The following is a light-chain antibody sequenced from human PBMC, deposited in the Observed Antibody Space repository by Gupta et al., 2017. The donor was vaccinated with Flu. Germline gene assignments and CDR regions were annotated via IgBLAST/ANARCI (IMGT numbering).Light chain of an antibody. J-gene: IGLJ1*01. V-gene: IGLV1-44*01. Sequence: QSVLAQPPSASGTPGQRVALSYSGSRSNIGSNSVNWYQQVPGTAPKLLIHGNNQRPSGVPDRFSGSKSGTSASLAISGLQSEDEADYYCAAWDDSLNGHYVFGTGTKVTVV. CDR1: RSNIGSNS. CDR3: AAWDDSLNGHYV. CDR2: GNN.